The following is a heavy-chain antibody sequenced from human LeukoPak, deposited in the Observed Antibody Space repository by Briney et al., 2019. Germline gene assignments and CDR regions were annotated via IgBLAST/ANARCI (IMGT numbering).Heavy chain of an antibody. V-gene: IGHV1-24*01. D-gene: IGHD3-3*01. CDR1: GYTLTELS. Sequence: GSVKVSCKVSGYTLTELSMHWVRQAPGKGLEWMGGFDPEDGETIYAQKFQGRVTMTEDTSTDTAYMELSSLRSEDTAVYYCATTRYTIFGVGNWFDPWGQGTLVTVSS. J-gene: IGHJ5*02. CDR3: ATTRYTIFGVGNWFDP. CDR2: FDPEDGET.